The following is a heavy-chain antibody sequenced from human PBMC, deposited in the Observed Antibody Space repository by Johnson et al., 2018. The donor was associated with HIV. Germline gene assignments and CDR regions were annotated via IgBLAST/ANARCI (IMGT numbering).Heavy chain of an antibody. CDR2: ISYDGSNK. V-gene: IGHV3-30*18. D-gene: IGHD6-25*01. J-gene: IGHJ3*02. CDR1: GFTFSSYG. Sequence: QVQVLESGGGVVQPGRSLRLSCAASGFTFSSYGMHWVRQAPGKGLEWVAVISYDGSNKYYADSVKGRFTISRDNSKNTLYLQMNSLRAEDTAVYYCAKGLAAGDDAFDIWGQGTMVTVSS. CDR3: AKGLAAGDDAFDI.